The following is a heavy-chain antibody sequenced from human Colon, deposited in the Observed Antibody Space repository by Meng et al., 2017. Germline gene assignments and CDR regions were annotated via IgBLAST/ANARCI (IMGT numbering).Heavy chain of an antibody. D-gene: IGHD5-12*01. CDR2: IYYSGST. CDR3: ARDSGYDKNWFDP. V-gene: IGHV4-61*01. CDR1: GGSVISNSYS. J-gene: IGHJ5*02. Sequence: VQREESGPGLVRPSATLSLTCTVSGGSVISNSYSWSWSRKPPGKGLEWIGFIYYSGSTNYNPSLKSRVTISVDTSKNQFSLKVSSVTAADTAVYYCARDSGYDKNWFDPWGQGTLVTVSS.